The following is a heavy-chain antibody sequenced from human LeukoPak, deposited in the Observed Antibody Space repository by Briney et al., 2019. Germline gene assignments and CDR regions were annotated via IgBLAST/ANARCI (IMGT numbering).Heavy chain of an antibody. D-gene: IGHD5-12*01. V-gene: IGHV1-2*02. CDR2: INPNSGGT. J-gene: IGHJ5*02. Sequence: ASVKVSCKASGYTFTGYYMHWVRQAPGQGLEWMGWINPNSGGTNYAQKFQGRVTMTRDTSISTAYMELSRLRSDDTAVYYCATGGDSGSTIPGRCFDPWGQGTLVTVSS. CDR3: ATGGDSGSTIPGRCFDP. CDR1: GYTFTGYY.